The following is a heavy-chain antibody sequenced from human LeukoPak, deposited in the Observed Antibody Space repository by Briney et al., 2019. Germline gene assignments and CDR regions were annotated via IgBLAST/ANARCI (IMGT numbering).Heavy chain of an antibody. V-gene: IGHV1-46*01. CDR2: INPSGGST. J-gene: IGHJ4*02. CDR1: GYTFINYY. D-gene: IGHD6-19*01. Sequence: ASVKVSCKASGYTFINYYLLWVRQAPGQGLEWMGMINPSGGSTSYAQKFQGRVTMTRDTSTSTVYMELSSLRSEDTAVYYCARDSYSSGRSGNLDYWGQGTLVTVSS. CDR3: ARDSYSSGRSGNLDY.